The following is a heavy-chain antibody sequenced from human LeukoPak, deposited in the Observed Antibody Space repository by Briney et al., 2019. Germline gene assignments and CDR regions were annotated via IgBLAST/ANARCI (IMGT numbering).Heavy chain of an antibody. CDR1: GGTFSSYT. J-gene: IGHJ3*02. V-gene: IGHV1-69*13. Sequence: ASVKVSCKASGGTFSSYTIGWGRQAPGQGVEWMGGIIPIFGTTNSAHKFQGRVTPSADEHTSTAYIELTSLRSEDTAVYYCARLIAAGGTGDAFDIWGQGTMITVSS. CDR3: ARLIAAGGTGDAFDI. CDR2: IIPIFGTT. D-gene: IGHD6-13*01.